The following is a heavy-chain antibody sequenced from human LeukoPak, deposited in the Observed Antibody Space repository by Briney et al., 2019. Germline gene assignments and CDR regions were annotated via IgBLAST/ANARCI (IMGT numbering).Heavy chain of an antibody. D-gene: IGHD2-2*02. CDR3: ARDRGYCSSTSCYTVWYYYYYGMDV. J-gene: IGHJ6*02. V-gene: IGHV3-23*01. CDR2: ISGSGGST. CDR1: GFTFSSYA. Sequence: GGSLRLSCAASGFTFSSYAMSWVRQAPGKGLEWVSAISGSGGSTYYADSVKGRFTISRDNSKNTLYLQMNSLRAEDTAVYYCARDRGYCSSTSCYTVWYYYYYGMDVWGQGTTVTVSS.